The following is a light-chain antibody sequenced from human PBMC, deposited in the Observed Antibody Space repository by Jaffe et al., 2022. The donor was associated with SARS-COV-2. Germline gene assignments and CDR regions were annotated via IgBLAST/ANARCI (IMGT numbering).Light chain of an antibody. CDR3: QQYGSSPPLLT. Sequence: IVLTQSPGTLSLSPGERASLSCRASQTVSSNYLAWYQQKPGQAPRLLIYDASSRAAGIPDRFSGSGSGTDFTLTISRLEPEDFAVYYCQQYGSSPPLLTFGPGTKVDIK. J-gene: IGKJ3*01. CDR2: DAS. CDR1: QTVSSNY. V-gene: IGKV3-20*01.